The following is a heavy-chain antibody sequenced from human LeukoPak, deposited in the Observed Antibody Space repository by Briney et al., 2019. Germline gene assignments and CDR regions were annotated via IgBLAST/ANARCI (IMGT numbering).Heavy chain of an antibody. V-gene: IGHV3-30-3*01. CDR3: ARHFVPMVRGVNSLVDV. CDR1: GFTFSSYA. CDR2: ISYDGSNK. D-gene: IGHD3-10*01. Sequence: GGSLRLSCAASGFTFSSYAMHWVRQAPGKGLEWVAVISYDGSNKYYADSVKGRFTISADKSISTAYLQWSSLKASDTAMYYCARHFVPMVRGVNSLVDVWGQGTTVTVSS. J-gene: IGHJ6*02.